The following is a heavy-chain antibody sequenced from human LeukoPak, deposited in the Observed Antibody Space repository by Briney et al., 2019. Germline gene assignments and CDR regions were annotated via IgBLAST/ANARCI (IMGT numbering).Heavy chain of an antibody. CDR2: INPSGGST. J-gene: IGHJ4*02. D-gene: IGHD3-10*01. CDR1: GYTFTSYY. CDR3: ARARVPPYYYGSGELGY. V-gene: IGHV1-46*01. Sequence: GASVQVSCKSSGYTFTSYYMHWVRQPPGQGLEWMGIINPSGGSTSYAQKFQGRVTMTRDTSTSTVYMELSSLRSEDTAVYYCARARVPPYYYGSGELGYWGQGTLVTVSS.